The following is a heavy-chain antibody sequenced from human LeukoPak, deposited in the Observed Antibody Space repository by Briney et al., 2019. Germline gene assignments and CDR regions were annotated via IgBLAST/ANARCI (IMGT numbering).Heavy chain of an antibody. CDR3: AKPVVYMDAFDI. J-gene: IGHJ3*02. Sequence: PGGSLRLSCAASGFTFSSYAMSWVRQAPGKGLEWVSAISGSGSSTYYADSVKGRFTISRDNSKNTLYLQMNSLRAEDTAVYYCAKPVVYMDAFDIWGQGTMVTVSS. CDR1: GFTFSSYA. V-gene: IGHV3-23*01. CDR2: ISGSGSST. D-gene: IGHD3-22*01.